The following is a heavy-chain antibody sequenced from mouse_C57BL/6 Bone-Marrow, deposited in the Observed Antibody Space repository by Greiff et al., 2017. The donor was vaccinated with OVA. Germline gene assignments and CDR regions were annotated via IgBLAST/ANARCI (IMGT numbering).Heavy chain of an antibody. Sequence: QVQLQQSGPGLVQPSQSLSITCTVSGFSLTSYGVHWVRQSPGKGLEWLGVIWRGGSTDYNAAFMSRLSITKDNSKSQVFFKMNSLQADDTAIYYCAKSSITTDWYFDVWGTGTTVTVSS. D-gene: IGHD1-1*01. CDR3: AKSSITTDWYFDV. CDR1: GFSLTSYG. V-gene: IGHV2-5*01. CDR2: IWRGGST. J-gene: IGHJ1*03.